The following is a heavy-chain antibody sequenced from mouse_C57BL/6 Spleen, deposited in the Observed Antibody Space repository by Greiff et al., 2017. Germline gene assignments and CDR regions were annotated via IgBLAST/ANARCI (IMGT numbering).Heavy chain of an antibody. CDR1: GFTFSDYY. CDR3: ARDADYYSNYYWYFDV. J-gene: IGHJ1*03. D-gene: IGHD2-5*01. Sequence: EVKLMESEGGLVQPGSSMKLSCTASGFTFSDYYMAWVRQVPEKGLEWVANINYDGSSTYYLDSLKSRFIISRDNAKNILYLQMSSLKSEDTATYYCARDADYYSNYYWYFDVWGTGTTVTVSS. V-gene: IGHV5-16*01. CDR2: INYDGSST.